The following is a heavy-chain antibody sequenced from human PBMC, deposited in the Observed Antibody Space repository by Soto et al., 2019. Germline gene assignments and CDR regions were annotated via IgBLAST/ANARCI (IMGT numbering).Heavy chain of an antibody. D-gene: IGHD2-15*01. CDR1: GFTFTSSA. J-gene: IGHJ4*02. Sequence: ASVKVSCKASGFTFTSSAVQWVRQARGQRLEWIGWIVVGSGNTNYAQKFQERVTITRDMSTSTAYMELSSLRSEDTAVYYCARDCTGSGGSCHGRDYWGQGTLVTVSS. CDR3: ARDCTGSGGSCHGRDY. V-gene: IGHV1-58*01. CDR2: IVVGSGNT.